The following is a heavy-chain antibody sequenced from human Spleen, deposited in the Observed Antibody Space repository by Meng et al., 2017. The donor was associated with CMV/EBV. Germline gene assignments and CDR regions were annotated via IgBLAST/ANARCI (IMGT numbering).Heavy chain of an antibody. CDR1: GFTFSTYT. V-gene: IGHV3-21*06. CDR2: ISSSGTYI. CDR3: AKGWDTSGWYRIFDY. D-gene: IGHD6-19*01. Sequence: GGSLRLSCAASGFTFSTYTMNWVRQAPGKGLEWVSSISSSGTYIFYADAMKGRFTISRDNAKNSVYLHMNTLRVDDTAVYYCAKGWDTSGWYRIFDYWGQGTLVTVS. J-gene: IGHJ4*02.